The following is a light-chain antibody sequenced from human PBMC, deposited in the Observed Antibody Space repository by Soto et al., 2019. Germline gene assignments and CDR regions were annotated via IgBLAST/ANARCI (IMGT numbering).Light chain of an antibody. Sequence: DIVMTQSPDSLAVSLGERATINCKSSQSVLYSSNNKNYLAWYQQKPGQPPRLLFYWASTRESGVPDRFSGSGSGTDLTLTISSLQAEDAAVYYCQQHYSIPFTFGPGTKVDIK. J-gene: IGKJ3*01. CDR2: WAS. CDR1: QSVLYSSNNKNY. CDR3: QQHYSIPFT. V-gene: IGKV4-1*01.